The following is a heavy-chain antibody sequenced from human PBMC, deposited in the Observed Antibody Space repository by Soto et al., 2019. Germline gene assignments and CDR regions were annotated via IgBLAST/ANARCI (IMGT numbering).Heavy chain of an antibody. CDR3: ARDRSLVLEYSSFMDV. Sequence: QVQLQESGPGLVKPSETLSLTCAVSGYSISSGYYWGWIRQPPGKGLEWIGSIYHSGSTYYNPSLKSRVTISVDTSKNQFSLKVSSVTAADTAVYYCARDRSLVLEYSSFMDVWGQGTTVTVSS. D-gene: IGHD6-6*01. CDR1: GYSISSGYY. CDR2: IYHSGST. J-gene: IGHJ6*02. V-gene: IGHV4-38-2*02.